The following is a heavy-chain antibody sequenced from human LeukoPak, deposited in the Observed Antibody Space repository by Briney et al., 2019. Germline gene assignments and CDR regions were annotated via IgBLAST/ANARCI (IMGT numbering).Heavy chain of an antibody. CDR2: IYYSGST. D-gene: IGHD6-13*01. Sequence: SETLSLTCTVSGGSISSYYWSWIRQPPGKGLEWIGYIYYSGSTNYNPSLKSRVTISVDTSKNQFSLKLGSVTAADTAVYYCARANSSSWWYDGNWFDPWGQGTLVTVSP. V-gene: IGHV4-59*01. CDR1: GGSISSYY. J-gene: IGHJ5*02. CDR3: ARANSSSWWYDGNWFDP.